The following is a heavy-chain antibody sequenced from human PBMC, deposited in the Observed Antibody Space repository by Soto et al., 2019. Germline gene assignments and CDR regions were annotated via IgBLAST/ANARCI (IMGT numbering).Heavy chain of an antibody. CDR1: GYSISSSNW. J-gene: IGHJ4*02. D-gene: IGHD4-17*01. CDR3: ARIMTTVTTLYFDY. V-gene: IGHV4-28*01. CDR2: IYYSGST. Sequence: SLTCAVSGYSISSSNWWGWIRQPPGKGLEWIGYIYYSGSTYYNPSLKSRVTMSVDTSKNQFSLKLSSVTAVDTAVYYCARIMTTVTTLYFDYWGQGTLVTVSS.